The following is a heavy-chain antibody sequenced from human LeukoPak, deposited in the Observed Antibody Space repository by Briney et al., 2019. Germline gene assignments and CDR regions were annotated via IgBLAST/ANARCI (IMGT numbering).Heavy chain of an antibody. V-gene: IGHV4-31*03. CDR1: GGPISSGGYY. CDR2: IYYSGST. CDR3: ARAPRDTYDSSGYYYDY. J-gene: IGHJ4*02. Sequence: SQTLSLTCTVSGGPISSGGYYWSWIRQHPGKGLEWIGYIYYSGSTYYNPSLKSRVTISVNTSKNQFSLKLSSVTAADTAVYYCARAPRDTYDSSGYYYDYWGQGTLVTVSS. D-gene: IGHD3-22*01.